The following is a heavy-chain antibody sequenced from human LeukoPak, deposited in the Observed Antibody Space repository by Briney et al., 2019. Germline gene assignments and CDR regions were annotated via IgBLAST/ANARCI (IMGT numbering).Heavy chain of an antibody. CDR3: VKDRWADYYGSGTYFDS. CDR1: GFTVSSYT. CDR2: ISSHGGST. J-gene: IGHJ4*02. Sequence: GGSLRLSCLVSGFTVSSYTMHWVRQAPGKGLEYISAISSHGGSTYYADAVKGRFTISRDNSTNTLYLRMSSLRVEDTAVYYCVKDRWADYYGSGTYFDSWGQGTLVTVSS. D-gene: IGHD3-10*01. V-gene: IGHV3-64D*06.